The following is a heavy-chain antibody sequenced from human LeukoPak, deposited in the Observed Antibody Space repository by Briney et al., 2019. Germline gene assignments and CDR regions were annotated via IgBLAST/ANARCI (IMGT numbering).Heavy chain of an antibody. D-gene: IGHD2-2*02. V-gene: IGHV3-7*01. Sequence: GGSLRLSCAASGFTFSSHWMSWVRQAPGKGLEWVANIKQDGSEKYYVDSVKGRFTISRDNAKNSLYLQMNSLRAEDTAVYYCARDCSSTSCYTEGFDYWGQGTLVTVSS. CDR1: GFTFSSHW. J-gene: IGHJ4*02. CDR3: ARDCSSTSCYTEGFDY. CDR2: IKQDGSEK.